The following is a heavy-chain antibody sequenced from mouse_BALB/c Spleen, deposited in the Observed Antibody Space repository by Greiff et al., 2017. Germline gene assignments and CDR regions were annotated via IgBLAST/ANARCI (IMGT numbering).Heavy chain of an antibody. V-gene: IGHV5-12-1*01. D-gene: IGHD1-1*01. J-gene: IGHJ2*01. Sequence: EVQLVESGGGLVKPGGSLKLSCAASGFAFSSYDMSWVRQTPEKRLEWVAYISSGGGSTYYPDTVKGRFTISRDNAKNTLYLQMSSLKSEDTAMYYCARQYGSSVDYWGQGTTLTVSS. CDR2: ISSGGGST. CDR1: GFAFSSYD. CDR3: ARQYGSSVDY.